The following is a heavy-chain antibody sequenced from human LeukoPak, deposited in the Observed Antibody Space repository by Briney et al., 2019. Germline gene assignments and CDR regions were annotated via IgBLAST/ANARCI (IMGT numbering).Heavy chain of an antibody. Sequence: PSGGSLRLSCAASGFTFSSYAMSWVRQAPGKGLEWVSAISGSGGSTYYADSVKGRFTISRDNSKNTLYLQMNSLRAEDTAVYYCAKEVRYFDWLDYWGQGTLVTVSS. CDR1: GFTFSSYA. D-gene: IGHD3-9*01. J-gene: IGHJ4*02. CDR2: ISGSGGST. CDR3: AKEVRYFDWLDY. V-gene: IGHV3-23*01.